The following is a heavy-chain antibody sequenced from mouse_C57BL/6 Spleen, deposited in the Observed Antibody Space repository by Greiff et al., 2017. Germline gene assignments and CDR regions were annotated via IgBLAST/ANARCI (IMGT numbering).Heavy chain of an antibody. CDR3: GRRDSSGPMDY. CDR1: GYTFTSYW. CDR2: IYPGSGST. J-gene: IGHJ4*01. V-gene: IGHV1-55*01. Sequence: VQLQQPGAELVKPGASVKMSCKASGYTFTSYWITWVKQRPGQGLEWIGDIYPGSGSTNYNETFKSKATLTVDTSSSTAYMQLSSLTSADSAVYYCGRRDSSGPMDYWGQGTSVTVSS. D-gene: IGHD3-2*02.